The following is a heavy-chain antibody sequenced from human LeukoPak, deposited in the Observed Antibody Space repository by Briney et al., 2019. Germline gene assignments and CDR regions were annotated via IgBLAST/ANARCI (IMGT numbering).Heavy chain of an antibody. V-gene: IGHV3-21*01. CDR1: GFTFSNAW. J-gene: IGHJ3*02. D-gene: IGHD1-14*01. CDR2: ISSSSSYI. Sequence: GGSLRLSCAASGFTFSNAWMNWVRQAPGKGLEWVSSISSSSSYIYYADSVKGRFTISRDNAKNSPYLQMNSLRAEDTAVYYCARDPGAGGRYSFDIWGQGTMVTVSS. CDR3: ARDPGAGGRYSFDI.